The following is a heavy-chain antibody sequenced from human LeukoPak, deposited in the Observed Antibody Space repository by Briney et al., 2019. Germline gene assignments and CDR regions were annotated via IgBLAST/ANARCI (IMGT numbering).Heavy chain of an antibody. V-gene: IGHV5-51*01. CDR3: ARQEEYCSSTSCLTYFDY. D-gene: IGHD2-2*01. CDR1: GYSFTSYW. Sequence: GESLKISCKGSGYSFTSYWIGWVRQMPGKGLEWMGIIYPGDSDTRYSPSFQGRVTISADKSISTAYLQWSSLKASDTAMYYCARQEEYCSSTSCLTYFDYWGQGTLVTVSS. J-gene: IGHJ4*02. CDR2: IYPGDSDT.